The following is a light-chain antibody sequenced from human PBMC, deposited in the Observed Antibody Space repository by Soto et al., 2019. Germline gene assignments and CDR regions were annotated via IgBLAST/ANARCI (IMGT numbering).Light chain of an antibody. CDR3: QQANSFPPT. J-gene: IGKJ4*01. V-gene: IGKV1-12*01. CDR1: QGISSW. CDR2: GAS. Sequence: DIQMTQSPSSVSASVGDRVTITCRASQGISSWLAWYQQKPGEVPKLLVSGASNLQSGVPLRFSASGSGTDFTLTISSLQPEDFATYYCQQANSFPPTFGGGTKVEIK.